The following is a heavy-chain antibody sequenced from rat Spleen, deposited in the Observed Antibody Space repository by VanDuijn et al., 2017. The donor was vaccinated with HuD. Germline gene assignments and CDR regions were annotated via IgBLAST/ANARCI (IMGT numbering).Heavy chain of an antibody. D-gene: IGHD1-4*01. Sequence: EVQLVESGGGLVQPGRYLTLPCAASGFTFSDYYMPWVRQAPKKGLEWVTSISPSGGSTYYRDSVKARFTVSRDNAKSTLYLQMDSLRSEDTATYYCARPLPGYNYWGQGVMVTVSS. CDR1: GFTFSDYY. CDR3: ARPLPGYNY. V-gene: IGHV5-25*01. J-gene: IGHJ2*01. CDR2: ISPSGGST.